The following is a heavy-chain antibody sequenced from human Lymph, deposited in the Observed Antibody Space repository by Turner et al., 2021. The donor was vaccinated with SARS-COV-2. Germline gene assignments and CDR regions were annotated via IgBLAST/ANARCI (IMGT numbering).Heavy chain of an antibody. J-gene: IGHJ2*01. V-gene: IGHV3-7*01. Sequence: EVQLVESGGGLVQPGGSLRLSCAASGFTFSTYWMSWVRQAPVKGLEWVANIKQDGSEKYYVDSVKGRFTISRDNAKNSLYLHMNSLRAEDTAVYYCARLSMGDWHFDLWGRGTLVTVSS. D-gene: IGHD1-26*01. CDR2: IKQDGSEK. CDR1: GFTFSTYW. CDR3: ARLSMGDWHFDL.